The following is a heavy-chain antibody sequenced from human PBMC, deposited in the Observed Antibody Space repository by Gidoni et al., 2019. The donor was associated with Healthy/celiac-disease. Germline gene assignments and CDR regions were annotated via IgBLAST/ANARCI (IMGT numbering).Heavy chain of an antibody. CDR2: IYYSGST. CDR1: GGSISSSSYY. D-gene: IGHD1-26*01. Sequence: QLQLQESGPRLVKPSETLSLTCTVSGGSISSSSYYWGWIRQPPGKGLEWIGSIYYSGSTYYNPSLKSRVTISVDTSKNQFSLKLSSVTAADTAVYYCARVWGGSYPAYWYFDLWGRGTLVTVSS. CDR3: ARVWGGSYPAYWYFDL. V-gene: IGHV4-39*07. J-gene: IGHJ2*01.